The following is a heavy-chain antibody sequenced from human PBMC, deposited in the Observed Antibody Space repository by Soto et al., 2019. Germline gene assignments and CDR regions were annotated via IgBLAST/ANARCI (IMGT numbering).Heavy chain of an antibody. J-gene: IGHJ4*02. D-gene: IGHD2-15*01. CDR1: GFIVSSNY. Sequence: EVQLVESGGGLVQPGGSLRLSCAASGFIVSSNYMTWVRQAPGKGRERVSVIYNSGSTYYADSVKGRFTISRDNSKNTLYLQMNRLRAEDTVVYYCAGPSGNEEYWGQGTLVTVSS. CDR3: AGPSGNEEY. CDR2: IYNSGST. V-gene: IGHV3-66*01.